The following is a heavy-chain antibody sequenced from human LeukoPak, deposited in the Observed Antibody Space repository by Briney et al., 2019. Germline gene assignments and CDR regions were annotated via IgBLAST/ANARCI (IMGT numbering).Heavy chain of an antibody. CDR2: INPSGDST. Sequence: ASVTVSCTASGYTFTSNHIHCVRQAPGQGLEWMGVINPSGDSTSYAQKFQGRVTMTRDTSTSTVYMELSSLRSEDTAVYYCARSSAPMDVWGQGTTVTVSS. CDR1: GYTFTSNH. J-gene: IGHJ6*02. V-gene: IGHV1-46*01. CDR3: ARSSAPMDV.